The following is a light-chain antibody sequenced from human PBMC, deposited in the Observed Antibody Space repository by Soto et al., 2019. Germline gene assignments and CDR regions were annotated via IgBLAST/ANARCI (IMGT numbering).Light chain of an antibody. CDR2: NVN. V-gene: IGLV2-8*01. J-gene: IGLJ1*01. Sequence: QSALTQPPSASGSPGQSVAISCTGTASDIGGYTFVSCYHQHPGKAPKLLIYNVNKRPSGVPDRFSGSKSGNTASLTVSGLQAEDEADYYCSAHGGTNPYVFGTGTKLTVL. CDR1: ASDIGGYTF. CDR3: SAHGGTNPYV.